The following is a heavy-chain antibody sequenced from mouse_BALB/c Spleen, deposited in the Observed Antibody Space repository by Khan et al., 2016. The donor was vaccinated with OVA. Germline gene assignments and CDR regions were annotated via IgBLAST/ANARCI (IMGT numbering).Heavy chain of an antibody. Sequence: QVQLQQSRSELVRPGTSGKMSCKAAGFTFTNYWIGWVKQRPGHGLEWIGYIHPGGGYIDYTEKVKGKITLTGDALSSTAYMQISSLTSEDSAIYYCARGSRNDYCFDYWGQGTTLTVSS. V-gene: IGHV1-63*02. CDR2: IHPGGGYI. CDR3: ARGSRNDYCFDY. CDR1: GFTFTNYW. J-gene: IGHJ2*01.